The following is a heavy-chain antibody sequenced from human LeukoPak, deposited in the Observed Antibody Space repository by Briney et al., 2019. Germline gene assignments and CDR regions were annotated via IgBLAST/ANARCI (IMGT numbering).Heavy chain of an antibody. J-gene: IGHJ4*02. CDR3: ARDYYGSGSYD. CDR2: IYYSGST. Sequence: SETLSLTCTVSGSSISSYYWSWLRQPPGKGLEWIGYIYYSGSTNYNPSLKSRVTISIDTSKNQFSLRLSSVTAADTAVYYCARDYYGSGSYDWGQGTLVTVSS. V-gene: IGHV4-59*08. CDR1: GSSISSYY. D-gene: IGHD3-10*01.